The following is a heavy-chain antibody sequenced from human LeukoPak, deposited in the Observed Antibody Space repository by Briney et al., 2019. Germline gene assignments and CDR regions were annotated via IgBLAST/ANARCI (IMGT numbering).Heavy chain of an antibody. D-gene: IGHD2-21*01. CDR1: GFTFRSYD. CDR2: IRQDGSEK. CDR3: AREYSGTGFDY. J-gene: IGHJ4*02. V-gene: IGHV3-7*01. Sequence: GGSLRLSCAVSGFTFRSYDMSWVRQAPGKGLEWVANIRQDGSEKYYVDSVKGRFTISRDNAKNSLYLQMNSLRAEDTAVYYCAREYSGTGFDYWGQGTLVTVSS.